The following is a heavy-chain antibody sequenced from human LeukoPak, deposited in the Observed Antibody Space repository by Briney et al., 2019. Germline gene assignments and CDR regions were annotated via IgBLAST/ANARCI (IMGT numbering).Heavy chain of an antibody. J-gene: IGHJ4*02. Sequence: ASVKVSCKASGYTFTSNYIHWVRQAPGQGLEWMGMIYPRDGSTSYAQKFQGRVTITADESTSTAYMELSSLRSEDTAVYYCARSGYSYGPYYFDYWGQGTLVTVSS. D-gene: IGHD5-18*01. CDR3: ARSGYSYGPYYFDY. CDR2: IYPRDGST. V-gene: IGHV1-46*01. CDR1: GYTFTSNY.